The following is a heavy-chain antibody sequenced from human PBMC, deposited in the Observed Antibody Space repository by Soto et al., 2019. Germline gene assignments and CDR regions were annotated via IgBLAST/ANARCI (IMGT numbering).Heavy chain of an antibody. D-gene: IGHD6-13*01. V-gene: IGHV3-23*01. CDR2: ISGRDDST. CDR1: GFSFSNYA. Sequence: EVQLLESGGDLVQPGGSLRLSCVASGFSFSNYAMSWVRQVPGKGLEWVSVISGRDDSTYYADSVKGRFTISRDNSKNTLDLQMNSLRAEDTAIYYWARDRERDAWYEDYWGQGTMVTVSS. J-gene: IGHJ4*02. CDR3: ARDRERDAWYEDY.